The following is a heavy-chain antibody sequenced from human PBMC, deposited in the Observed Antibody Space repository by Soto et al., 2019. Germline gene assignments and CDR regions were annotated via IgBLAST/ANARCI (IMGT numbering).Heavy chain of an antibody. V-gene: IGHV3-33*01. Sequence: GGSLRLSCAASGFTFSSYGMHWVRQAPGKGLEWVAVIWYDGSNKYYADSVKGRFTISRDNSKNTLYLQMNSLRAEDTAVYYCARDRITGMVPTGLWFDPWGQGTLVTVSS. CDR2: IWYDGSNK. D-gene: IGHD1-20*01. J-gene: IGHJ5*02. CDR1: GFTFSSYG. CDR3: ARDRITGMVPTGLWFDP.